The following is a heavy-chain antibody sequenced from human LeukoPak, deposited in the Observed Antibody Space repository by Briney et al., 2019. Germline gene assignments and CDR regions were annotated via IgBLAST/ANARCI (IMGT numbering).Heavy chain of an antibody. J-gene: IGHJ4*02. CDR2: INPNNGDT. Sequence: ASVKVSCKASGYSFTGYHIHWVRQAPGQGLEWMGWINPNNGDTKYTQKFNDRVTMTWDTSINTAYMELNRLTSDDTAVYYCARVQGYCSDGKCLFWGQGTLISVSS. CDR1: GYSFTGYH. D-gene: IGHD2-15*01. V-gene: IGHV1-2*02. CDR3: ARVQGYCSDGKCLF.